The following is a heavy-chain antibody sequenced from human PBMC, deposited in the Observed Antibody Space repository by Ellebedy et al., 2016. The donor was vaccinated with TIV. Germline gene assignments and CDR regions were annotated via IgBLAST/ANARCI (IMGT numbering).Heavy chain of an antibody. Sequence: PGGSLRLSCAASGFRFNTYAMHWVRQAPGKGLEWVAVISYDGNKKYYTDSVKGRFTISRDNSKNTVYLQMDSLRPEDTAVYLCVREASRYSWSDATWHYYGMDVWGRGTTVAVSS. CDR1: GFRFNTYA. D-gene: IGHD3-3*01. V-gene: IGHV3-30-3*01. CDR2: ISYDGNKK. J-gene: IGHJ6*02. CDR3: VREASRYSWSDATWHYYGMDV.